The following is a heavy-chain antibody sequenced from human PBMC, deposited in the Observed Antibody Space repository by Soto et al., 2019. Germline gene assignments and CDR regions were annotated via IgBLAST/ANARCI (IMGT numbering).Heavy chain of an antibody. Sequence: QITLKESGPTLVKPTQTLTLTCTFSGFSLSTSGVGVGWIRQPPGTALEWLALIYWDDAKSYSPSLKSRLTLPTDPSKNPVVLTMTNRDPVAPATYYCAHNAWLVERWFDPWGQGTLVTVSS. CDR2: IYWDDAK. CDR1: GFSLSTSGVG. D-gene: IGHD6-19*01. J-gene: IGHJ5*02. CDR3: AHNAWLVERWFDP. V-gene: IGHV2-5*02.